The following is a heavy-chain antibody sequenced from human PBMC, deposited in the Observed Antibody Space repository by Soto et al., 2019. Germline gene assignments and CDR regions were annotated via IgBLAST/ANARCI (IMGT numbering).Heavy chain of an antibody. CDR3: TKGAERTVQRFLDWVCGH. J-gene: IGHJ4*02. Sequence: PSETLSLTCTVSGGSISSGGYYWSWIRQHPGKGLEWIGYIYYSPSFQGLVTISVDKSISTAYLQWNSLQASDTATYYCTKGAERTVQRFLDWVCGHWGQGTPGTVSS. CDR2: IYYS. D-gene: IGHD3-9*01. V-gene: IGHV4-31*01. CDR1: GGSISSGGYY.